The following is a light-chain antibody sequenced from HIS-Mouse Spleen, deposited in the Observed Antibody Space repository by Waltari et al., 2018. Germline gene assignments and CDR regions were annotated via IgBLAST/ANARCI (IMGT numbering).Light chain of an antibody. CDR1: SSDVGRYNL. Sequence: QSALTQPASVSGSPGQSITISCPGTSSDVGRYNLVSWYQQHPGKAPKLMMYEGSKRPSGVSNRFSGSKSGNTASLTISGLQAEDEADYYCCSYAGSSTYVVFGGGTKLTVL. CDR3: CSYAGSSTYVV. J-gene: IGLJ2*01. V-gene: IGLV2-23*01. CDR2: EGS.